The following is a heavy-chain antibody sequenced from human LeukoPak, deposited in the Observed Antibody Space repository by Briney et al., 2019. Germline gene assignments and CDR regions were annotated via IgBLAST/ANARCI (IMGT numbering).Heavy chain of an antibody. CDR1: GFIFSDHY. Sequence: YPGGSLRLSCAASGFIFSDHYMDWVRQAPGKGLEWVGRAKNKINSYTTMYAASVKDRFTISRDDSKNSLYLQMNSLKTEDTAVYHCARGDSYGGYIGHDYWGQGTLVTFSS. CDR3: ARGDSYGGYIGHDY. CDR2: AKNKINSYTT. J-gene: IGHJ4*02. V-gene: IGHV3-72*01. D-gene: IGHD5-12*01.